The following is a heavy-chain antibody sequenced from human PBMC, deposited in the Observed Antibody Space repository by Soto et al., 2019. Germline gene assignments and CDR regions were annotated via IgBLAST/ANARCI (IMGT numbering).Heavy chain of an antibody. CDR1: GFTFSSYA. V-gene: IGHV3-23*01. J-gene: IGHJ6*03. D-gene: IGHD3-10*01. CDR3: AKEYYYGSFIYYYMDV. Sequence: GGSLRLSCAASGFTFSSYAMSWVRQAPGKGLEWVSAISGSGGSTYYADSVKGRFTISRDNSKNTLYLQMNSLRAEDTAVYYCAKEYYYGSFIYYYMDVWGKGTTVTVSS. CDR2: ISGSGGST.